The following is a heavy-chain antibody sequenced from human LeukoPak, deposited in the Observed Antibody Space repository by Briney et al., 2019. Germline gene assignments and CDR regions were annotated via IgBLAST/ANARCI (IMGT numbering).Heavy chain of an antibody. CDR3: ARDLYYYGSGSPDAFDI. CDR2: INPNSGGT. CDR1: GYTFTGYY. Sequence: AASVKVSCKASGYTFTGYYMHWVRQAPGQGLEWMGWINPNSGGTIYAQKFQGRVTMTRDTSISTVYMELSRLRSDDTAVYYCARDLYYYGSGSPDAFDIWGQGTMVTVSS. D-gene: IGHD3-10*01. J-gene: IGHJ3*02. V-gene: IGHV1-2*02.